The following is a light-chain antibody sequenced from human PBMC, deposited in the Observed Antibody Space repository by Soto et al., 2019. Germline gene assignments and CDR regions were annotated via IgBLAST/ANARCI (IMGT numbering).Light chain of an antibody. CDR3: QQYHSYPWT. CDR2: KAS. V-gene: IGKV1-5*03. Sequence: DIQMTQSPSILSASVGDRVTITCRASQSISSWLAWFQQMPGKAPNLLIYKASNLQSGVPSRFSGSGSGTDFALTITSLQPDDFATYYCQQYHSYPWTFGQGTRADVK. J-gene: IGKJ1*01. CDR1: QSISSW.